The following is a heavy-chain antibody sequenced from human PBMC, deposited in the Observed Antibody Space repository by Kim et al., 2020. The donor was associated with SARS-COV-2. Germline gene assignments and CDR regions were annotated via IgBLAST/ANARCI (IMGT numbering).Heavy chain of an antibody. CDR3: AKDSRVRGVIHLFYGMDV. V-gene: IGHV3-9*01. Sequence: GGSLRLSCAASGFTFDDYAMHWVRQAPGKGLEWVSGISWNSGSIGYADSVKGRFTISRDNAKNSLYLQMNSLRAEDTALYYCAKDSRVRGVIHLFYGMDVWGQGTTVTVSS. CDR2: ISWNSGSI. D-gene: IGHD3-10*01. J-gene: IGHJ6*02. CDR1: GFTFDDYA.